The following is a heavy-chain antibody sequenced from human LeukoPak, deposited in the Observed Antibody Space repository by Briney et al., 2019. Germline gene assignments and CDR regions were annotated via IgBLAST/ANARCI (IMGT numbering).Heavy chain of an antibody. CDR2: ISYDGGNI. D-gene: IGHD6-19*01. J-gene: IGHJ4*02. CDR3: ARDPPFGSGWAQNHFDY. CDR1: GFTFDAYA. Sequence: PGGSLRLSCAPSGFTFDAYAMHWVRQAPGKGLEWVALISYDGGNIYYSDSVQGRFTISRDNSKNTLYLQMNTLRPEDTAIYYCARDPPFGSGWAQNHFDYWGQGTLVTASS. V-gene: IGHV3-30*04.